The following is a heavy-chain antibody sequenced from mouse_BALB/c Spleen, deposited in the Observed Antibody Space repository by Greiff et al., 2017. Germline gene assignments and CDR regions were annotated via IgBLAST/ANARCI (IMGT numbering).Heavy chain of an antibody. CDR1: GFTFSSYA. Sequence: EVKLVESGGGLVKPGGSLKLSCAASGFTFSSYAMSWVRQSPEKRLEWVAEISSGGSYTYYPDTVTGRFTISRDNAKNTLYLELSSLRSEDTAMDYCAIYYDYYFAYWGQGTLVTVSA. J-gene: IGHJ3*01. V-gene: IGHV5-9-4*01. D-gene: IGHD2-4*01. CDR2: ISSGGSYT. CDR3: AIYYDYYFAY.